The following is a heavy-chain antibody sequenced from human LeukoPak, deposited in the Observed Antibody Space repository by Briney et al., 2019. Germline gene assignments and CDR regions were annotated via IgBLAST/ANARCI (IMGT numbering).Heavy chain of an antibody. Sequence: GASVKVSCKASGYTFTSYGISWVRQAPGQGLEWMGWISAYNGNTNNAQKLQGRVTMTTDTSTSTAYMELRSLRSDDTAVYYCARDTAYSYGLPYGPEPLFDYWGQGTLVTVSS. J-gene: IGHJ4*02. V-gene: IGHV1-18*01. D-gene: IGHD5-18*01. CDR3: ARDTAYSYGLPYGPEPLFDY. CDR1: GYTFTSYG. CDR2: ISAYNGNT.